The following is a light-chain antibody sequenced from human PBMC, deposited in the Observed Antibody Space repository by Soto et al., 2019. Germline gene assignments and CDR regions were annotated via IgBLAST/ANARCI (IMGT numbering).Light chain of an antibody. CDR2: GAS. Sequence: EIVLTQSPATLSLSPGERATLSCRASQSVSSYLAWYQQKPGQAPRLLIYGASSRATGIPDRFSGSGFGTDFTLTITRVEPEDFAVYYCQRYGSSPITFGQGTRLEIK. V-gene: IGKV3-20*01. CDR1: QSVSSY. CDR3: QRYGSSPIT. J-gene: IGKJ5*01.